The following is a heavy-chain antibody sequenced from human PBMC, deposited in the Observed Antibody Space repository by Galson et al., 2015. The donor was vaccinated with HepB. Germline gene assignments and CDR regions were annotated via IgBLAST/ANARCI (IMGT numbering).Heavy chain of an antibody. CDR1: GFTFSSYA. Sequence: SLRLSCAASGFTFSSYAMHWVRQAPGRGLEYVSAISSNGGSTYYADSVKGRFTISRDNSKNTLYLQMSSLRAEDTAVYYCVKATGYSSGRYYFDYWGQGTLVTVSS. CDR3: VKATGYSSGRYYFDY. CDR2: ISSNGGST. J-gene: IGHJ4*02. V-gene: IGHV3-64D*06. D-gene: IGHD6-19*01.